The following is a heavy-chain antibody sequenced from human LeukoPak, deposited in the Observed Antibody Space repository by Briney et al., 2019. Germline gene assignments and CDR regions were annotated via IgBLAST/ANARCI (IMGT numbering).Heavy chain of an antibody. CDR1: GYTFTSYY. CDR2: INPSGGST. Sequence: GASVKVSCKASGYTFTSYYMHWVRQAPGQGLAWMGIINPSGGSTSYAQKFQGRVTMARDTSTSTVYMELSRLRSEDTAVYYCARVLRVVTGDWFDPWGQGTLVTVSS. V-gene: IGHV1-46*01. J-gene: IGHJ5*02. CDR3: ARVLRVVTGDWFDP. D-gene: IGHD2-15*01.